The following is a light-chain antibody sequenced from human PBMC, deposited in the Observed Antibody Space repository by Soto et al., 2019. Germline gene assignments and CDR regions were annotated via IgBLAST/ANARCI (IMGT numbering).Light chain of an antibody. CDR2: DAS. V-gene: IGKV3-11*01. Sequence: EIVLTQSPATLSLSPGERATLSCRASQSVSSYFAWYQQKPGQAPRLLVYDASNRATGIPARFSGSGSGTDFTLTISSLEPEDFAVYYCQQRSNWSLFTFGPGTKVDIK. J-gene: IGKJ3*01. CDR1: QSVSSY. CDR3: QQRSNWSLFT.